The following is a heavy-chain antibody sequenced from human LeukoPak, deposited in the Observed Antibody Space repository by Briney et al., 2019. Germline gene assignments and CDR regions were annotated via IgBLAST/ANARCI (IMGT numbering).Heavy chain of an antibody. CDR3: AKDKRRHYTSGPNPDSLH. J-gene: IGHJ4*02. D-gene: IGHD6-19*01. CDR1: GFSFSSTW. CDR2: INIDGSQR. Sequence: GGSLRLSCAASGFSFSSTWMTWVRQTPGKGLELVSNINIDGSQRYHAYSVEGRFSISRDNVKNTLYLQMSSLRAEDTAVYYCAKDKRRHYTSGPNPDSLHWGQGALVTASS. V-gene: IGHV3-7*03.